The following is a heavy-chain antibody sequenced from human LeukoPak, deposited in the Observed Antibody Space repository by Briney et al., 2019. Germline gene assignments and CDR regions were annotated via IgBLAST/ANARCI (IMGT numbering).Heavy chain of an antibody. J-gene: IGHJ3*02. V-gene: IGHV4-59*01. D-gene: IGHD7-27*01. Sequence: SETLSLTCIVSGGSISSYYWNWIRQPPGKGLEWTGYIYYSGSTKYNPSLKSRVTISVDKSKNQFSLKLRSVTAADTAVYYCARSNWGLVAFDIWGQGTMVTVSS. CDR2: IYYSGST. CDR1: GGSISSYY. CDR3: ARSNWGLVAFDI.